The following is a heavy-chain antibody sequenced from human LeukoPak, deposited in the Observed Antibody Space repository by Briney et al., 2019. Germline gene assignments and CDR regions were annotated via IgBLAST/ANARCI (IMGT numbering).Heavy chain of an antibody. D-gene: IGHD6-6*01. CDR1: GITFSSDA. CDR2: VSGSGVNT. Sequence: GGSLSLSCAASGITFSSDAMRWVRQAPRKGLEWVLGVSGSGVNTNCANSVKGRFTISRDKFMNTLYLQMNSLRAEDTAVYYCARGRGLPVRPPNEGFLDYWGRGTLVTVSS. CDR3: ARGRGLPVRPPNEGFLDY. J-gene: IGHJ4*02. V-gene: IGHV3-23*01.